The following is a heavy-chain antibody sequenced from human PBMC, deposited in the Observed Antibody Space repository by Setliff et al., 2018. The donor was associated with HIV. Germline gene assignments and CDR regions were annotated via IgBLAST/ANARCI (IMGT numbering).Heavy chain of an antibody. D-gene: IGHD4-17*01. CDR1: GYSFASYW. CDR2: IYPGDSDT. J-gene: IGHJ3*02. CDR3: ARTDYGGNWGAFDI. V-gene: IGHV5-51*01. Sequence: PGESLKISCKGSGYSFASYWIGRVRQMPGKGLERMGIIYPGDSDTRYSPSFQRQVTISADKSISTAYLQWSSLKASDTAMYYCARTDYGGNWGAFDIWGQGTLVTVSS.